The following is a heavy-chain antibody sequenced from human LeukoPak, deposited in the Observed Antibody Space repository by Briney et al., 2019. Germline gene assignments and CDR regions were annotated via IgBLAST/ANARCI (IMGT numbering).Heavy chain of an antibody. V-gene: IGHV4-39*07. Sequence: SETLSLTCTVSGGSIRSYYWGWIRQPPGKGLEWIGSIYYSGSTYYNPSPKSRVTISVDTSKNQFSLKLSSVTAADTAVCYCARVDSSWYPDYWGQGTLVTVSS. CDR3: ARVDSSWYPDY. D-gene: IGHD6-13*01. J-gene: IGHJ4*02. CDR1: GGSIRSYY. CDR2: IYYSGST.